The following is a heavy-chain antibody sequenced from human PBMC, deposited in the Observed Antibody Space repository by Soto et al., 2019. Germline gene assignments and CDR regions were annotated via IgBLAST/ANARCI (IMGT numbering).Heavy chain of an antibody. D-gene: IGHD4-17*01. CDR1: GYTFTSYG. J-gene: IGHJ4*02. Sequence: QVQLVQSGVEVEKPGASVKVSCKASGYTFTSYGVIWVRQAPGQGLEWMGWISAYNGNTNYAQKFQGRVTMTTDTSTSTAYMELRSLRSDDTAVYYCARDVPTVTTGGPDYWGQGTLVTVSS. V-gene: IGHV1-18*01. CDR3: ARDVPTVTTGGPDY. CDR2: ISAYNGNT.